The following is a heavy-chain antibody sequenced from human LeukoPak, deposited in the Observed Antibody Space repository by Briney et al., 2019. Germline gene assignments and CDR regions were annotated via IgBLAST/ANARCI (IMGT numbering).Heavy chain of an antibody. CDR1: GGSISSSSYY. CDR2: IYYSGST. D-gene: IGHD5-18*01. CDR3: ARVLWIQLWSQVD. Sequence: PSETLSLTCTVSGGSISSSSYYWGWIRQPPGKGLEWTGSIYYSGSTYYNPSLKSRVTISVDTSKNQFSLKLSSVTAADTAVYYCARVLWIQLWSQVDWGQGTLVTVSS. J-gene: IGHJ4*02. V-gene: IGHV4-39*01.